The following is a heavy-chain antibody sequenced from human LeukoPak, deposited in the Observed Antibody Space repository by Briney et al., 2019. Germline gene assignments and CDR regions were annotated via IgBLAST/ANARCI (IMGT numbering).Heavy chain of an antibody. D-gene: IGHD1-14*01. Sequence: GGSLRLSCAASGFISSRYWMHWVRQAPGKGLEWVAVIWYDGSNKYYADSVKGRFTISRDNSKNTLYLQMNSLRAEDTAVYYCARGPWVTDYYFDYWGQGTLVTVSS. CDR1: GFISSRYW. CDR3: ARGPWVTDYYFDY. CDR2: IWYDGSNK. J-gene: IGHJ4*02. V-gene: IGHV3-33*08.